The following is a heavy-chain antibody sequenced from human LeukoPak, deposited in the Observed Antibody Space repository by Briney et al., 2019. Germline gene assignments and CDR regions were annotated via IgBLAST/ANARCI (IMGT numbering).Heavy chain of an antibody. V-gene: IGHV4-39*07. Sequence: SETLSLTCTVSGGSISSSSYYWGWIRQPPGKGLEWIGSIYYSGSTYYNPSLKSRVTISVDTSKNQFSLKLSSVTAADTAVYYCARGRRSGYDSHDYWGQGTLVTVSS. CDR3: ARGRRSGYDSHDY. CDR2: IYYSGST. J-gene: IGHJ4*02. CDR1: GGSISSSSYY. D-gene: IGHD5-12*01.